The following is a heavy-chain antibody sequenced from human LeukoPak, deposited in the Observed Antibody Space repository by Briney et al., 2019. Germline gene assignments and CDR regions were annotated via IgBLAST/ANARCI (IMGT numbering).Heavy chain of an antibody. CDR3: AKDDEVGAPSHHFDY. Sequence: PGGSLRLSCAASGFTFSDYWMSWVRQAPGKGLEWVANIKQDGSDKYYVDSVKGRFTISRDNAKNSLYLQMNSLRAEDTAVYYCAKDDEVGAPSHHFDYWGQGTLVTVSS. CDR1: GFTFSDYW. V-gene: IGHV3-7*03. CDR2: IKQDGSDK. D-gene: IGHD1-26*01. J-gene: IGHJ4*02.